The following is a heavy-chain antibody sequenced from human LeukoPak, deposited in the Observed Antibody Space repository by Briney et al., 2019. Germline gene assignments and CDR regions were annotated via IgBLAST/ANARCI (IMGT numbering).Heavy chain of an antibody. CDR1: GFSLSTYG. V-gene: IGHV3-23*01. D-gene: IGHD6-19*01. CDR3: AKDHGTAVAGFYY. Sequence: GGSLRLSCAASGFSLSTYGVSWVRQPPGKGLAGVSGITGTGGSTYYADSVKGRFTVSRDTSKNTLYLQMNSLRAEDTAIYYCAKDHGTAVAGFYYWGQGTLVTVSS. J-gene: IGHJ4*02. CDR2: ITGTGGST.